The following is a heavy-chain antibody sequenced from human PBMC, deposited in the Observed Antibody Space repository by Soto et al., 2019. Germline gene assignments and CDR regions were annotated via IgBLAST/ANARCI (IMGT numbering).Heavy chain of an antibody. CDR3: ARDEGGYDILTGYYKAHHFDY. D-gene: IGHD3-9*01. Sequence: TSETLSLTCTVSGGSITVYYLNWIRQPAGKGLEWIGHIYTSGTTNYNPSFKSRVTMSLDTSQNQFSLRLTSVTAADTAVYYCARDEGGYDILTGYYKAHHFDYWGQGVPVTVSS. CDR2: IYTSGTT. V-gene: IGHV4-4*07. CDR1: GGSITVYY. J-gene: IGHJ4*02.